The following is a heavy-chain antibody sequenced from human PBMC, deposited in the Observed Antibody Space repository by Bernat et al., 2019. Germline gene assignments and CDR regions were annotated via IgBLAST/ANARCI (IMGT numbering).Heavy chain of an antibody. D-gene: IGHD6-13*01. CDR1: GFTFSSYE. CDR2: ISSSGSTI. J-gene: IGHJ3*02. Sequence: EVQLVESGGGLVQPGGSLRLSCAASGFTFSSYEMNWVRQAPGKGLEWVSYISSSGSTIYYADSVKGRFTISRDNAKNSLYLQMNSLRAEDTAVYYCARVPQQQRLWFSDIWGQGTMVTVSS. V-gene: IGHV3-48*03. CDR3: ARVPQQQRLWFSDI.